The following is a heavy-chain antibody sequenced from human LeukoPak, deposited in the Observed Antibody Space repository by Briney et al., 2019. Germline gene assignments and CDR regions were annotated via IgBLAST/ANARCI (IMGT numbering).Heavy chain of an antibody. Sequence: GGSLRLSCAASGFTFSSYAMSWVRQAPGKGLEWVSAISGSGGSTYYADSVKGRFTISRDNSKNTLYLQMNSLRAEDTAVYYCAKVYYFDSSPPDDAFDIWGQGTMVTVSS. V-gene: IGHV3-23*01. CDR1: GFTFSSYA. CDR3: AKVYYFDSSPPDDAFDI. D-gene: IGHD3-22*01. CDR2: ISGSGGST. J-gene: IGHJ3*02.